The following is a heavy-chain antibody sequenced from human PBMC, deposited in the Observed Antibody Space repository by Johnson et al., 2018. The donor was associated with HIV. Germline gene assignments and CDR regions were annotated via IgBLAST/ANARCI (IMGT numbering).Heavy chain of an antibody. D-gene: IGHD4-17*01. V-gene: IGHV3-30*04. CDR3: GRPSGMTTLATTPWAFDI. CDR2: ISYDGTYN. CDR1: GFTFSSYA. Sequence: QMQLVVSGGGVVQPGKSLRLSCAASGFTFSSYAMHWVRQAPGKGLEWVAIISYDGTYNYYADSVKGRFTISRDNSKNTLYLQMNSLRVDDTAVYHCGRPSGMTTLATTPWAFDIWGQGTMVTVSS. J-gene: IGHJ3*02.